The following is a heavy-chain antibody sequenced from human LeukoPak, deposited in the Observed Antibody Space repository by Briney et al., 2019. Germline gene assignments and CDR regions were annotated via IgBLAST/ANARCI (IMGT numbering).Heavy chain of an antibody. D-gene: IGHD6-19*01. Sequence: ASVKVSCKASGGTFSSYAISWVRQAPGQGLEWVGWINPNSGGTNYAQKFQGRVTMTRDTSISTAYMELSRLRADDTAVYFCARGGPSRGTGFYYFEYWGHGTLVTVSP. CDR2: INPNSGGT. V-gene: IGHV1-2*02. CDR3: ARGGPSRGTGFYYFEY. J-gene: IGHJ4*01. CDR1: GGTFSSYA.